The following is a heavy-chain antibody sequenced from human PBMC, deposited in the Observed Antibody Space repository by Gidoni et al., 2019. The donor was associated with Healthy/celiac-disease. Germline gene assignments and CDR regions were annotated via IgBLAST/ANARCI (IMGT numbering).Heavy chain of an antibody. CDR2: INHSGST. Sequence: QVQLQQWGAGLLKPSETLSLTCAVSGGSFSGYYWSWIRQPPGKGLEWIGEINHSGSTNYNPSLKSRVTISVDTSKNQFSLKLSSVTAADTAVYYCAVLTRRRHYYYGMDVWGQGTTVTVSS. CDR3: AVLTRRRHYYYGMDV. CDR1: GGSFSGYY. V-gene: IGHV4-34*01. J-gene: IGHJ6*02. D-gene: IGHD6-25*01.